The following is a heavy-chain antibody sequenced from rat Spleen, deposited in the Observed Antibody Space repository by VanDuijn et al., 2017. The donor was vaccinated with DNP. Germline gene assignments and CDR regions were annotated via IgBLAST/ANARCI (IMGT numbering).Heavy chain of an antibody. V-gene: IGHV5S10*01. D-gene: IGHD2-2*01. J-gene: IGHJ3*01. CDR1: GFTFSDYN. CDR2: IIYDGSRT. CDR3: ARVDTLGRYVY. Sequence: EVQLVESGGGLVQPGRSLKLSCAASGFTFSDYNMAWVRQAPKKGLEWVATIIYDGSRTYYRDSVKGRFTVSRDNAKNTLYLQMDSLRSEDTATYYCARVDTLGRYVYWGQGTLVTVSS.